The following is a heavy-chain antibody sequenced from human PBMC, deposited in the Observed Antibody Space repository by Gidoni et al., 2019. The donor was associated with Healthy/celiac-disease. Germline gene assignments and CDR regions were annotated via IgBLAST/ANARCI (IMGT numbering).Heavy chain of an antibody. D-gene: IGHD2-2*01. J-gene: IGHJ4*02. CDR2: IYYSGST. V-gene: IGHV4-61*01. Sequence: QVQLQESGPGLVKPSETLSLTCTVSGGSVSSGSYYWSWIRQPPGKGLEWIGYIYYSGSTNYNPSLKSRVTISVDTSKNQFSLKLSSVTAADTAGYYCARGPIVVVPAAIEPPEDYWGQGTLVTVSS. CDR1: GGSVSSGSYY. CDR3: ARGPIVVVPAAIEPPEDY.